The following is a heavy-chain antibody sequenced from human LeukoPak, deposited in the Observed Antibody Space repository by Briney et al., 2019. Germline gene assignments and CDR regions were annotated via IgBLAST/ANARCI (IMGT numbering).Heavy chain of an antibody. Sequence: ASVKVSCKASGGTFSSYAISWVRQAPGQGLEWVGGIIPIFGTANYAQKFQGRVTITADESTSTAYMELSSLRSEDTAVYYCARVGGVEPYYFDYWGQGTLVTVSS. CDR1: GGTFSSYA. CDR2: IIPIFGTA. D-gene: IGHD1-14*01. V-gene: IGHV1-69*13. CDR3: ARVGGVEPYYFDY. J-gene: IGHJ4*02.